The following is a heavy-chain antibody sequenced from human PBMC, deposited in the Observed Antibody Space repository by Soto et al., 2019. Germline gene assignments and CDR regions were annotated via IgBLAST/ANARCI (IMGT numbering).Heavy chain of an antibody. CDR2: INPIVGTA. J-gene: IGHJ5*02. Sequence: QVQLVQSGAEVKQPGSSVKVSCKASGGTFSSYAISWVRQAPGKGLEWMGGINPIVGTAYYAQKFQGRVTITADESTRTAYMELSSLRSEDTAVYYCARDGYNSFTFVSWFDPWGQGTLVT. V-gene: IGHV1-69*01. CDR3: ARDGYNSFTFVSWFDP. CDR1: GGTFSSYA. D-gene: IGHD5-12*01.